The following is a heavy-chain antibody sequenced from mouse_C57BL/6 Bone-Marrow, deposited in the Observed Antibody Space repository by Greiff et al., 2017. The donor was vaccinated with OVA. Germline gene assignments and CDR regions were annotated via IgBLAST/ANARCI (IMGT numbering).Heavy chain of an antibody. J-gene: IGHJ4*01. CDR2: ISYDGSN. CDR1: GYSITSGYY. Sequence: EVQLVESGPGLVKPSQSLSLTCSVTGYSITSGYYWNWIRQFPGNKLEWMGYISYDGSNNYNPSLKNRISITRDTSKNQFFLKLNSVTTEDTATYYCAREGTMIRDYYYAMDYWGQGTSVTVSS. D-gene: IGHD2-4*01. V-gene: IGHV3-6*01. CDR3: AREGTMIRDYYYAMDY.